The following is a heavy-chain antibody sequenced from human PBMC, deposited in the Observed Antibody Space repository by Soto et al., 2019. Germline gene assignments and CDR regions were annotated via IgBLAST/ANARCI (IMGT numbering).Heavy chain of an antibody. CDR1: DDSITRGGYF. CDR2: TYYRANT. J-gene: IGHJ4*02. CDR3: ARGGSGTYHV. Sequence: QVQLQESGPGLVKPSQTLTLTCTVSDDSITRGGYFWTWIRQLTGKGVEWLGSTYYRANTFYNPSLTSRGTIALDPSQRRVSLRVTSVTAADTVIYFCARGGSGTYHVWGQGTLVIVSS. V-gene: IGHV4-31*02. D-gene: IGHD3-10*01.